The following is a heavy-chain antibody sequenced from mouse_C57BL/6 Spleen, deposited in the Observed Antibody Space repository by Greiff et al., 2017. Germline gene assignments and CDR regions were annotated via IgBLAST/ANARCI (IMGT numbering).Heavy chain of an antibody. D-gene: IGHD3-1*01. CDR3: ARKGYGYAMDD. J-gene: IGHJ4*01. Sequence: QVQLQQSGAELVRPGTSVKVSCKASGYAFTNYLIEWVKQRPGQGLEWIGVINAGSGGTNYNEKFKGKATLTADKSSSTAYMQLSSLTSEDSAVYFCARKGYGYAMDDWGQGTSVTVSS. CDR1: GYAFTNYL. V-gene: IGHV1-54*01. CDR2: INAGSGGT.